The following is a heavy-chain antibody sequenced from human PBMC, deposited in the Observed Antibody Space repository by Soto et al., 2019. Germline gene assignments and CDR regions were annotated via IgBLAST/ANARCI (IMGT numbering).Heavy chain of an antibody. CDR1: GFTFSRFS. CDR3: GRDTGTETYEY. V-gene: IGHV3-21*01. Sequence: EVQLVESGGGLVKPGGSLRLSCAASGFTFSRFSMNWVLQAPGKGLEWVSSISSSSSYVYYADSVKGRFTISRDNAKNSLYLQMNSLRVEDTAVYYCGRDTGTETYEYWCQGTLVTVSS. J-gene: IGHJ4*02. D-gene: IGHD1-1*01. CDR2: ISSSSSYV.